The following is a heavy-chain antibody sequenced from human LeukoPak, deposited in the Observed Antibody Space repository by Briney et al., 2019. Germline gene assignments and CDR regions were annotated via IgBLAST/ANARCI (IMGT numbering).Heavy chain of an antibody. CDR2: IQHDGSGE. J-gene: IGHJ4*02. CDR1: GFTFSNFW. Sequence: GGSLRLSCAASGFTFSNFWMTWVRQAPGKGLEWVANIQHDGSGEFYVDSVKGRFTISRDNARNLLFLQMDSLRVEDSAVYYCARDPLRRFDYWGQGTQVTVSS. D-gene: IGHD6-6*01. CDR3: ARDPLRRFDY. V-gene: IGHV3-7*01.